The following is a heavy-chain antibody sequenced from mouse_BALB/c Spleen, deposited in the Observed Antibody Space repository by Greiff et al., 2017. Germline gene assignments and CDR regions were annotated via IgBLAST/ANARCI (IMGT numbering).Heavy chain of an antibody. CDR1: GYTFTSYW. CDR3: TVGGYYPDY. Sequence: QVQLQQPGAELVRPGASVKLSCKASGYTFTSYWINWVKQRPGQGLEWIGNIYPSDSYTNYNQKFKDKATLTVDKSSSTAYMQLSSPTSEDSAVYYCTVGGYYPDYWDQGTTLTVSS. D-gene: IGHD1-1*02. CDR2: IYPSDSYT. J-gene: IGHJ2*01. V-gene: IGHV1-69*02.